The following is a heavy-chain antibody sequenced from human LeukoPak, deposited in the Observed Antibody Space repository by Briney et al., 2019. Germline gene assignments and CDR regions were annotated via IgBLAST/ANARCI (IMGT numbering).Heavy chain of an antibody. D-gene: IGHD3-3*01. V-gene: IGHV1-2*02. CDR2: INPNSGGT. J-gene: IGHJ4*02. CDR1: GYTFTGYY. CDR3: ASRGSIFGVGEFDY. Sequence: ASVKVSCKASGYTFTGYYMHRVRQAPGQGLEWMGWINPNSGGTNYAQKFQGRVTMTRDTSISTAYMELSRLRSDDTAVYYCASRGSIFGVGEFDYWGQGTLVTVPS.